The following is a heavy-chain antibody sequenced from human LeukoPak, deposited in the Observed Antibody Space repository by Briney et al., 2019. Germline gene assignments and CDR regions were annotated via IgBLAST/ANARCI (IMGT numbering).Heavy chain of an antibody. J-gene: IGHJ4*02. CDR3: ARASHLRGYSGYELVVDY. D-gene: IGHD5-12*01. Sequence: ASVKVSCKASGYTFTGYYMHWVRQAPGQGLEWMGWISAYNGNTNYAQKLQGRDTMTTDTSTSTAYMELRSLRSDDTAVYYCARASHLRGYSGYELVVDYWGQGTLVTVSS. CDR2: ISAYNGNT. V-gene: IGHV1-18*04. CDR1: GYTFTGYY.